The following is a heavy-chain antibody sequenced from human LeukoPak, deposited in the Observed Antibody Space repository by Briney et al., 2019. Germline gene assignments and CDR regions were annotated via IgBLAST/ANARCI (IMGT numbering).Heavy chain of an antibody. J-gene: IGHJ4*02. CDR1: GYTFTSYY. D-gene: IGHD2-15*01. V-gene: IGHV1-46*01. CDR3: AREREYRIVVVVAATYGLDY. Sequence: ASVKVSCKASGYTFTSYYMHWVRQAPGQGLEWMGIINPSGGSTSYAQKFQGRVTMTRDMSTSTVYMELSSLRSEDTAVYYCAREREYRIVVVVAATYGLDYWGQGTLVTVSS. CDR2: INPSGGST.